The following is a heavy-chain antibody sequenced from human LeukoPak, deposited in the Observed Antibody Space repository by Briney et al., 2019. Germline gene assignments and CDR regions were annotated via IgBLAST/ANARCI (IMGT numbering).Heavy chain of an antibody. V-gene: IGHV4-4*07. J-gene: IGHJ4*02. CDR1: GGPISSYY. D-gene: IGHD1-26*01. CDR3: ARNVPNSGSYYAFDF. CDR2: MYISGST. Sequence: KPSETLSLTCSVSGGPISSYYWSWIRQPAGKGLEWIGRMYISGSTNYNPSLKSRVTMSVETSKNQFSLKLSSVTAADTAVYYCARNVPNSGSYYAFDFWGQGTLVTVSS.